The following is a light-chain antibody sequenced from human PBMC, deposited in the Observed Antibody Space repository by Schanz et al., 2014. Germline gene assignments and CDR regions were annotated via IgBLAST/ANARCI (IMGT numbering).Light chain of an antibody. CDR2: SDN. J-gene: IGLJ1*01. CDR1: SSNIGRNV. V-gene: IGLV1-44*01. Sequence: QSVLTQPPSASGTPGQRVTISCSGSSSNIGRNVVNWFRQLPGTAPKLLIYSDNQRPSGVHDRFSGSKSGSSASLAINGLQSEDEADYYCAAWDNSLNGYVFGTGTKLTVL. CDR3: AAWDNSLNGYV.